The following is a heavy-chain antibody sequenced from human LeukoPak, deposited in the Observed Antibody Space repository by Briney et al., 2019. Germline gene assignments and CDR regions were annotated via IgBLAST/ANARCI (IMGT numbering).Heavy chain of an antibody. J-gene: IGHJ6*03. CDR1: GFTFRSYG. CDR3: AKDGLDSSGSRYYYMDV. V-gene: IGHV3-30*18. CDR2: ISYDGSNK. Sequence: PGGSLRLSCAASGFTFRSYGMHWVRQAPGKGLEWVAVISYDGSNKYYADSVKGRFTISRDNSKNTLYLQMNSLRAEDTAVYYCAKDGLDSSGSRYYYMDVWGKGTTVTVSS. D-gene: IGHD3-10*01.